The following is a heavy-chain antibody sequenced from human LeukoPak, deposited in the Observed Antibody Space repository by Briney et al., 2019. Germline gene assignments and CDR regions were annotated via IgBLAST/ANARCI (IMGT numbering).Heavy chain of an antibody. CDR3: TRRCKDAYTLYCFDY. V-gene: IGHV4-59*01. J-gene: IGHJ4*02. D-gene: IGHD5-24*01. CDR2: MYYSGGT. Sequence: KPSETLSLTCTVSGGSINSYYWSWIRQPPGKGLEWIGHMYYSGGTNYNPPLKSRVTISVDTSKNQFSLKLSSVTAADTAVYYCTRRCKDAYTLYCFDYWGQGTLVTVSS. CDR1: GGSINSYY.